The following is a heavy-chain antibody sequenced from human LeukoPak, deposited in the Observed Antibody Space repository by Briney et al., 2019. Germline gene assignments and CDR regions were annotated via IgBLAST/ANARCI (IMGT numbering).Heavy chain of an antibody. J-gene: IGHJ4*02. Sequence: PSQTLSLTCTVSGGSISSGSYYWTWIRQPAGKTLEWIGRIHTSGSTNYNPSLKSRVTISGDTSKNQFSLKVSSVTAADTAVYYCARGNKDGIIVSRFDYWGQGTRVTVSS. CDR3: ARGNKDGIIVSRFDY. D-gene: IGHD1-26*01. CDR1: GGSISSGSYY. V-gene: IGHV4-61*02. CDR2: IHTSGST.